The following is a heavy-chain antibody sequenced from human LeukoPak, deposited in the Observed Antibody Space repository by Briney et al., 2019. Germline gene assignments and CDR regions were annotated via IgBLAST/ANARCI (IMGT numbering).Heavy chain of an antibody. J-gene: IGHJ4*02. D-gene: IGHD3-10*01. CDR2: IYPYTGAT. CDR1: GYTFPTYG. Sequence: ASVKVSCKTSGYTFPTYGITWVRQAPGQGLECMGWIYPYTGATHYAQKFQGRVAMTRDTSISTAYMELSRLRPDDTAVYYCARDGPAQMVDFDYWGQGTLVTVSS. V-gene: IGHV1-2*02. CDR3: ARDGPAQMVDFDY.